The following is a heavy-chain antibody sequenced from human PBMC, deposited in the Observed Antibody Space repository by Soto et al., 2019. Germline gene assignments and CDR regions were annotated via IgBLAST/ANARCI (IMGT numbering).Heavy chain of an antibody. Sequence: GESLKISCKGSGYSFTSYWIGWVRQMPGKGLEWMGIIYPGDSDTRYSPSFQGQVTNSADKSISTAYLQWSSLKASDTAMYYCERHGGLRSGSRGVLITPPNSFEPWGQGTLVTVSS. CDR2: IYPGDSDT. CDR1: GYSFTSYW. CDR3: ERHGGLRSGSRGVLITPPNSFEP. J-gene: IGHJ5*02. V-gene: IGHV5-51*01. D-gene: IGHD3-10*01.